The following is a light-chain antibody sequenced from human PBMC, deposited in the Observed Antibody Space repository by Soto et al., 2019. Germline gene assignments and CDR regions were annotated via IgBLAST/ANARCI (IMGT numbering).Light chain of an antibody. CDR2: AAS. J-gene: IGKJ1*01. CDR1: QGSSSY. Sequence: VIWMTQSPCLLSASAGYRVTISCRMSQGSSSYLAWYQQKPGKAPELLIYAASTLQSGVPSRFSGRGSGTDLTLTISRLEPEDFAVYYCQQYGSSPWTFGQGTKVDI. V-gene: IGKV1D-8*03. CDR3: QQYGSSPWT.